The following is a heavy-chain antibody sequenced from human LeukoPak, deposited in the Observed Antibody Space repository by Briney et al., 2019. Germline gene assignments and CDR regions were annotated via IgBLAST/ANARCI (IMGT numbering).Heavy chain of an antibody. D-gene: IGHD3-10*01. V-gene: IGHV3-23*01. CDR3: AFELPPNRFDP. Sequence: GGSLRLSCAASGFTFSNHAMTWVRQAPGKGPEWVSAISGSGDTTYYLDSVKGRFTISRDNSKNTLYLQMHSLRAEDTALYYCAFELPPNRFDPWGQGTQVTVSS. J-gene: IGHJ5*02. CDR2: ISGSGDTT. CDR1: GFTFSNHA.